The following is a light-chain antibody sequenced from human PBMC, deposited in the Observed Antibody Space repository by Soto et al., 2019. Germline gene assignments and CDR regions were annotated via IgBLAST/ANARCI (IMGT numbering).Light chain of an antibody. CDR3: LQDYNYPLT. CDR2: AAS. J-gene: IGKJ4*01. CDR1: QGIRND. Sequence: AIQMTQSPSSLSASVGEKVTITCRASQGIRNDLGWYQQKPGKAPKLLIYAASSLQSGVPSRFSGSGSGTDFTLTISSLQPEDFATYYCLQDYNYPLTFGGGTKVEIK. V-gene: IGKV1-6*01.